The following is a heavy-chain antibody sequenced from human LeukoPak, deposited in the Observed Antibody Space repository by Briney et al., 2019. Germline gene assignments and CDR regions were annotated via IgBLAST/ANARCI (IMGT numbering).Heavy chain of an antibody. CDR1: GFTFRIYW. CDR3: ARDYFYPMDV. Sequence: GGSLRLSCEASGFTFRIYWMSWVRQAPGKGLEWVANIKHDGSEKYYVDSVKGRFTISRDNAKNSLYLQMNSLRAEDTAVNYRARDYFYPMDVCGQGTTVTVSS. J-gene: IGHJ6*02. V-gene: IGHV3-7*04. CDR2: IKHDGSEK.